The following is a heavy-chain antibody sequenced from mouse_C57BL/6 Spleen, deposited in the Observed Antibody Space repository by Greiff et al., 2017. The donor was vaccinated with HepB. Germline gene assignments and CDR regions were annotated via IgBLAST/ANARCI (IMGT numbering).Heavy chain of an antibody. D-gene: IGHD2-5*01. CDR1: GYTFTSYW. J-gene: IGHJ2*01. CDR2: IDPSDSET. CDR3: ARLYSKGGYFDY. Sequence: VQLQQPGAELVRPGSSVKLSCKASGYTFTSYWMHWVKQRPIQGLEWIGNIDPSDSETHYNQKFKDKATLTVDKSSSTAYMQISSLTSEDSAVYYCARLYSKGGYFDYWGQGTTLTVSS. V-gene: IGHV1-52*01.